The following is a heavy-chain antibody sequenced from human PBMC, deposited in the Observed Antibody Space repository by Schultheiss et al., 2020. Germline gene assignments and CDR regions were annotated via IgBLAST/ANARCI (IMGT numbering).Heavy chain of an antibody. V-gene: IGHV4-59*08. J-gene: IGHJ3*02. CDR3: ALYYYGSGSAGAFDI. Sequence: SETLSLTCTVSGGSISSYYWSWIRQPPGKGLEWIGYIYYSGSTNYNPSLKSRVTISVDTSKNQFSLKLSSVTAADTAVYYCALYYYGSGSAGAFDIWGQGTMVNV. D-gene: IGHD3-10*01. CDR1: GGSISSYY. CDR2: IYYSGST.